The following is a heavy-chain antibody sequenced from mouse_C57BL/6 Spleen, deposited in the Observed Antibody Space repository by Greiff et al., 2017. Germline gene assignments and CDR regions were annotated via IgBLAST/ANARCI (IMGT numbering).Heavy chain of an antibody. CDR1: GFTFSDYY. D-gene: IGHD2-3*01. V-gene: IGHV5-16*01. CDR2: INYDGSST. J-gene: IGHJ1*03. Sequence: EVHLVESEGGLVQPGSSMKLSCTASGFTFSDYYMAWVRQVPEKGLEWVANINYDGSSTYYLDSLKSRFIISRDNAKNILYLQMSSLKSEDTATYYCARDPDGYYPHWYFDVWGTGTTVTVSS. CDR3: ARDPDGYYPHWYFDV.